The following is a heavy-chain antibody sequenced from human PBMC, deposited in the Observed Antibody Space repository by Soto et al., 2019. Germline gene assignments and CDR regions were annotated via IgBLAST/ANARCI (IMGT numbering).Heavy chain of an antibody. CDR2: IIPVVDIA. CDR3: ARDHGGATEN. D-gene: IGHD3-10*01. J-gene: IGHJ4*02. V-gene: IGHV1-69*08. Sequence: QVHLVQSGAEVKQPGSSVKVSCKASGGTFSSYTINWVRQAPGQGLEWMGRIIPVVDIANYAQKFQGRVTITADKSTSTAYMELSSLRSEDTAVYYCARDHGGATENWGQGTLVTVSS. CDR1: GGTFSSYT.